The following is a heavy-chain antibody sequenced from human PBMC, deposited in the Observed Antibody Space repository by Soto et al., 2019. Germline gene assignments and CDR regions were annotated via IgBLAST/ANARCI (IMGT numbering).Heavy chain of an antibody. CDR1: GFTFTNYW. J-gene: IGHJ4*02. V-gene: IGHV3-74*01. CDR2: IDGVGAGT. CDR3: TTVVAY. Sequence: EVQLVQSGGGSVQPGGSLRLSCAASGFTFTNYWMHWVRQVPGKGLVWVSRIDGVGAGTSYSDSVRGRFTISRDNAENMLYLQMNSLRAEDTAVYYCTTVVAYWGQGTLVTVSS. D-gene: IGHD5-12*01.